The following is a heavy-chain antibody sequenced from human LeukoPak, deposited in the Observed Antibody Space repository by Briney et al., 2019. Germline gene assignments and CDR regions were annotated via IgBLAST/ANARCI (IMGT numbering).Heavy chain of an antibody. Sequence: SQTLSLTCTVSGGSISSGGYYWSWIRQHPGKGLEWIGYIYNRGSTYNNPSLKSRITISVDTSKNQFSLKVSSVTAADTAVYYCARQNYYGSGGFDYWGQGTLVTVSS. CDR1: GGSISSGGYY. CDR2: IYNRGST. CDR3: ARQNYYGSGGFDY. V-gene: IGHV4-31*03. J-gene: IGHJ4*02. D-gene: IGHD3-10*01.